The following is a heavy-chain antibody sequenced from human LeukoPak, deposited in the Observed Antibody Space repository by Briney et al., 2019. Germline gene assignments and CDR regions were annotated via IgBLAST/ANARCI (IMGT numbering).Heavy chain of an antibody. J-gene: IGHJ4*02. CDR3: AREGRGAAAGTGDY. V-gene: IGHV3-30-3*01. D-gene: IGHD6-13*01. CDR1: GFTFSSYA. CDR2: ISYDGSNK. Sequence: GGSLRLSCAASGFTFSSYAMHWVRQAPGKGLEWVAVISYDGSNKYYADSVKGRFTISRDNAKNTLYLQMNSLRAEDTALYYCAREGRGAAAGTGDYWGQGTLVTVSS.